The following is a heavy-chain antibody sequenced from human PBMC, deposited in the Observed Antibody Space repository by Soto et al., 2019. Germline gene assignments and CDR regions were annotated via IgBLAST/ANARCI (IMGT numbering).Heavy chain of an antibody. V-gene: IGHV4-34*01. CDR3: ARAYGGNSGVFDY. D-gene: IGHD4-17*01. Sequence: QVQLQQWGAGLLKPSETLSLTCAVYGRSFTGYYWSWIRQPPGKGLEWIGENNHSGSTNYNPSLKSRGTISVDTSQNPFSLNPRSGTAADTALYYCARAYGGNSGVFDYWGQGTLVTVSS. J-gene: IGHJ4*02. CDR2: NNHSGST. CDR1: GRSFTGYY.